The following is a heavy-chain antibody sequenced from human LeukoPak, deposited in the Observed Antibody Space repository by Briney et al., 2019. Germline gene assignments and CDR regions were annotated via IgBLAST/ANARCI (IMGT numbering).Heavy chain of an antibody. V-gene: IGHV3-23*01. Sequence: GGSLRLSCAASGFTFSSYAVSWVRQAPGKGLEWVSAISGSGGSTYYADSVKGRFTISRDNSKNTLYLQMNSLRAEDTAVYYCAKDRRDADHSNYRLRDYYYYMDVWGKGTTVTVSS. CDR2: ISGSGGST. J-gene: IGHJ6*03. D-gene: IGHD4-11*01. CDR3: AKDRRDADHSNYRLRDYYYYMDV. CDR1: GFTFSSYA.